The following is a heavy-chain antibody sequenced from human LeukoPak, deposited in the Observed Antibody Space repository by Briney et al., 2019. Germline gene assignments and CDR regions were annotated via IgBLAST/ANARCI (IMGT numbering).Heavy chain of an antibody. J-gene: IGHJ4*02. V-gene: IGHV3-66*01. CDR3: ARRENYYDSSGYYSHYFDY. CDR2: IYRGGSA. CDR1: GITVSSNY. D-gene: IGHD3-22*01. Sequence: GGSLRLSCAVSGITVSSNYMSWVRQAPGKGLEWVSVIYRGGSAYYADSVKGRFTISRDNSKNTLYLQMNSLRAEDTAVYYCARRENYYDSSGYYSHYFDYWGQGTLVTVSS.